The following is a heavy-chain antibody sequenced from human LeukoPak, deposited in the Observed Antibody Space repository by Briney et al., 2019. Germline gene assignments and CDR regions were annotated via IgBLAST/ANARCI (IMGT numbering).Heavy chain of an antibody. CDR2: IYYSGST. CDR3: ARVVGPDFSGGMDV. CDR1: GGSVSSGSYY. V-gene: IGHV4-61*01. J-gene: IGHJ6*02. Sequence: SETLSLTCTVSGGSVSSGSYYWSWIRQPPGKGLEWIGYIYYSGSTNYNPSLKSRVTISVDTSKNQFSLKLSPVTAADTAVYYCARVVGPDFSGGMDVWGQGTTVTVSS. D-gene: IGHD3-3*01.